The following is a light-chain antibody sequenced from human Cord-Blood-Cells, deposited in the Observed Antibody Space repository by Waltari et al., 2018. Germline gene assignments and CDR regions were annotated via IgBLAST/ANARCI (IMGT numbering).Light chain of an antibody. V-gene: IGKV3-15*01. CDR1: QSVRSN. CDR3: QQYNNWLT. Sequence: EIVMTHSPATLSVSPGERATLSCRASQSVRSNLAWYQQKPGQAPRLLIYGASTRATGIPARFSGSGSGTEFTLTISSLQSEDFAVYYCQQYNNWLTFGQGTKVEIK. CDR2: GAS. J-gene: IGKJ1*01.